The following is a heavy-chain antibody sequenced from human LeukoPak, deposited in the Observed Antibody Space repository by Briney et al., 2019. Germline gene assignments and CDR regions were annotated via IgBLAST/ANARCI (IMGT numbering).Heavy chain of an antibody. CDR1: GYTFSNYG. V-gene: IGHV1-69*13. CDR3: ASHVILTGYQADY. Sequence: SVKVSCKASGYTFSNYGVSWVRQAPGQGLEWMGGIIPIFGTANYAQKFQGRVTITADESTSTAYMELSSLRSEDTAVYYCASHVILTGYQADYWGQGTLVTVSS. D-gene: IGHD3-9*01. CDR2: IIPIFGTA. J-gene: IGHJ4*02.